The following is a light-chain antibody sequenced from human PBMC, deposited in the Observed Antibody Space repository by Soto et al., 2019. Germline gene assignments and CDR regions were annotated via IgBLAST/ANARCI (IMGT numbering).Light chain of an antibody. CDR3: QQYNSYPWT. V-gene: IGKV1-5*01. CDR1: QSISSW. CDR2: DAS. J-gene: IGKJ1*01. Sequence: DIQMTQSPSPLSASVGDRVTITCRASQSISSWLAWYQQKPGKAPKLLIYDASSLESGVPSRFNGSGSGTEFTLTISSLQPDDFATYYCQQYNSYPWTFGQGTKVEIK.